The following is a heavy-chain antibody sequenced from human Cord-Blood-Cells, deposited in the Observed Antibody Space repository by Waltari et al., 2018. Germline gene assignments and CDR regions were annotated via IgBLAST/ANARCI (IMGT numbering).Heavy chain of an antibody. D-gene: IGHD1-1*01. Sequence: QVQLVESGGGVVQPGRSLRLPCAASGFTFSSYAMHWVRQAPGKGLGWVAVISYGGSNKYYADSVKGRFTSSRDNSKNTLYLQMNSRRAEDTAVYYCATNAFDIWGQGTMVTVSS. CDR2: ISYGGSNK. V-gene: IGHV3-30-3*01. J-gene: IGHJ3*02. CDR3: ATNAFDI. CDR1: GFTFSSYA.